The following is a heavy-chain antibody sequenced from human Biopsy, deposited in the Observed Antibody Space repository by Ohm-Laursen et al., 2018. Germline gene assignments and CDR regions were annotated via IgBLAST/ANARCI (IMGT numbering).Heavy chain of an antibody. CDR2: ISSRTNTI. CDR1: GFTFSDYY. J-gene: IGHJ6*02. V-gene: IGHV3-11*01. D-gene: IGHD3-16*01. CDR3: QGGHLPPGQFYGVDA. Sequence: SLRLSCTASGFTFSDYYMSWIRQAPGKGLKWVSYISSRTNTIYYADSVKGRFTISRDNAKNSLYLQMNRLRAEDTAVYFCQGGHLPPGQFYGVDAWGQGTTVTVSS.